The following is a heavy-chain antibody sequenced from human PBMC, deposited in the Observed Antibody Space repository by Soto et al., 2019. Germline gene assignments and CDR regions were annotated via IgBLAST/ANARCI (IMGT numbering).Heavy chain of an antibody. CDR2: IYYSGST. D-gene: IGHD2-2*02. V-gene: IGHV4-59*12. CDR3: AMDQLLYHYTWFDP. J-gene: IGHJ5*02. Sequence: PSETLSLTCTVSGGSISSYYWSWIRQPPGKGLEWIGYIYYSGSTNYNPSLKSRVTISVDTSKNQFSLKLSSVTAADTAVYYCAMDQLLYHYTWFDPWGQGTLVTVSS. CDR1: GGSISSYY.